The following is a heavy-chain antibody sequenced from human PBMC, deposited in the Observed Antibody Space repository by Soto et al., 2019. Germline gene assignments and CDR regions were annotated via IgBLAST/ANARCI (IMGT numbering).Heavy chain of an antibody. Sequence: PGGSLRLSCEASGFTFSNYGTHWVRQAPGEGLEWVAHISYDGSNEHYTDSVKGRFTISRDNSKNMVFLHMNSLRPEDTDGYNWAKKTYFRDSSVYYVFDYWGPGTQVTVSS. CDR3: AKKTYFRDSSVYYVFDY. D-gene: IGHD3-22*01. V-gene: IGHV3-30*18. CDR1: GFTFSNYG. CDR2: ISYDGSNE. J-gene: IGHJ4*02.